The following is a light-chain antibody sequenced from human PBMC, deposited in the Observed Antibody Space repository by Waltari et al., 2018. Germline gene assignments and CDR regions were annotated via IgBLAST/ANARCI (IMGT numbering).Light chain of an antibody. CDR1: SSDVGSYNL. CDR2: EET. J-gene: IGLJ2*01. CDR3: CSYAGSSPHVV. Sequence: QSALTQPASVSGSPGQSITISCTGTSSDVGSYNLVSWYQQHPGKAPKLMIYEETKRPSGVSDRFSGSKSGNTASLTISGLQAEDEADYYCCSYAGSSPHVVFGGGTKLTVL. V-gene: IGLV2-23*01.